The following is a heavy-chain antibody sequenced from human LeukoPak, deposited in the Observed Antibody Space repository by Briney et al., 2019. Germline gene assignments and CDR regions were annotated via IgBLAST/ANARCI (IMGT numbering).Heavy chain of an antibody. V-gene: IGHV3-74*01. CDR3: ANHLACGSTSCPPFDY. CDR1: GFTFSSYW. D-gene: IGHD2-2*01. J-gene: IGHJ4*02. CDR2: INSDGSST. Sequence: GGSLRLSCAASGFTFSSYWMHWVRQPPGKGLVWVSRINSDGSSTSYADSVKGRFTISRDNAKNSLYLQMNSLRAEDTAVYYCANHLACGSTSCPPFDYWGQGTLVTVSS.